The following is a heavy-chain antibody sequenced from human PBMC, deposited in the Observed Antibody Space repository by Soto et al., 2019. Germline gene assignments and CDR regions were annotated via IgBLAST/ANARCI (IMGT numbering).Heavy chain of an antibody. CDR2: INPNCGVT. CDR1: GYTFTGHY. CDR3: ARGGDAFVSSTLWGADKGYRMDV. Sequence: QVQLVQSGAEVKKPGAAVNVSCKAAGYTFTGHYIHWVRQAPGQGLEWIGWINPNCGVTNLAQKLQGWVTMTRVTSVSTTYMEVIRLRSDDTAIYYSARGGDAFVSSTLWGADKGYRMDVWGQGTTVAVPS. V-gene: IGHV1-2*04. J-gene: IGHJ6*02. D-gene: IGHD4-17*01.